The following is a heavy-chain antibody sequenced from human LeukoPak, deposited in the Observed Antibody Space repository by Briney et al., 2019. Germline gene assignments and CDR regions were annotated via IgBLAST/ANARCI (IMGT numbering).Heavy chain of an antibody. CDR1: GFTFDDYG. CDR3: TRGGFYPEY. Sequence: PGGSLRLSCAASGFTFDDYGMSWVRQAPGKGLEWVANIKQDGNEMSYVDSVKGRFTISRDNAKKSLYLQMNSLRAEDTAVYYCTRGGFYPEYWGQGTLVTVSS. D-gene: IGHD3-3*01. V-gene: IGHV3-7*01. CDR2: IKQDGNEM. J-gene: IGHJ4*02.